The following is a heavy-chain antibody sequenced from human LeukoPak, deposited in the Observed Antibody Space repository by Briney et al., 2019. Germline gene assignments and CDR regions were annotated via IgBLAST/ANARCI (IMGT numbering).Heavy chain of an antibody. CDR2: INHSGST. J-gene: IGHJ6*03. CDR3: ARGGVGGYYYYYMDF. CDR1: GGSFSGYY. D-gene: IGHD3-16*01. V-gene: IGHV4-34*01. Sequence: SETLSLTCAVYGGSFSGYYWSWIRKPPGKGLEWIGEINHSGSTNYNPSLKSRVTISVDTSKNQFSLKLSSVTAADTAVYYCARGGVGGYYYYYMDFWGKGTTVTVSS.